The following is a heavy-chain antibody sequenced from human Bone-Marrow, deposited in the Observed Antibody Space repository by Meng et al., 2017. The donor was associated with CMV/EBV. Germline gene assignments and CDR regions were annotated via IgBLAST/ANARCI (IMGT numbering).Heavy chain of an antibody. J-gene: IGHJ5*02. V-gene: IGHV4-30-4*08. Sequence: SETLSLTCTVSGGSISSGDYYWSWIRQPPGKGLEWIGYIYYSGSTYYNPSLKSRVTISVDTSKNQFSLKLSSVTAADTAVYYCARDQYIVVVPAATSRWFDPWGQGTLVTVSS. CDR3: ARDQYIVVVPAATSRWFDP. CDR2: IYYSGST. CDR1: GGSISSGDYY. D-gene: IGHD2-2*01.